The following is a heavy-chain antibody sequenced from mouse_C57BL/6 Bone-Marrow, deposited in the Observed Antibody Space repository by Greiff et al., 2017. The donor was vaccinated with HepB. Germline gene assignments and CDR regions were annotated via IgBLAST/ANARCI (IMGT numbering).Heavy chain of an antibody. CDR3: ARGEFITTVVATNYYAMDY. D-gene: IGHD1-1*01. CDR1: GYTFTSYW. CDR2: INPSSGYT. J-gene: IGHJ4*01. V-gene: IGHV1-7*01. Sequence: VQLQQSGAELAKPGASVKLSCKASGYTFTSYWMHWVKQRPGQGLEWIGYINPSSGYTKYNQKFKDKATLTADKSSSTAYMQLSSLTYEDSAVYYGARGEFITTVVATNYYAMDYWGQGTSVTVSS.